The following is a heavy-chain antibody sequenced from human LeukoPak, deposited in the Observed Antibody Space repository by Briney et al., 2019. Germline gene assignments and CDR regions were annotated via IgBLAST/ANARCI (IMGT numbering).Heavy chain of an antibody. Sequence: SVKVSCKASGGTFSSYAISWVRQAPGQGLEWMGGIIPIFGTANYAQKIQGRVTITADESTSTAYMELSSLRSEDTAVYYCARDSSSRSSSFDYWGQGTLVTVSS. V-gene: IGHV1-69*01. CDR2: IIPIFGTA. J-gene: IGHJ4*02. CDR3: ARDSSSRSSSFDY. D-gene: IGHD6-6*01. CDR1: GGTFSSYA.